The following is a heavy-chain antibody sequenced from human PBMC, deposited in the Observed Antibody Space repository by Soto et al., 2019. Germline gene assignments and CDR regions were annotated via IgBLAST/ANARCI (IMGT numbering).Heavy chain of an antibody. V-gene: IGHV3-53*04. CDR2: IYSGGST. CDR1: GFTVSSNY. Sequence: GGSLRLSCAASGFTVSSNYMSWVRQAPGKGLEWVSVIYSGGSTYYADSVKGRFTISRHNSKNTLYLQMNSLRAEDTAVYYCARGIVDIVATIRYYYYYYMDVWGKGTTVTVSS. D-gene: IGHD5-12*01. CDR3: ARGIVDIVATIRYYYYYYMDV. J-gene: IGHJ6*03.